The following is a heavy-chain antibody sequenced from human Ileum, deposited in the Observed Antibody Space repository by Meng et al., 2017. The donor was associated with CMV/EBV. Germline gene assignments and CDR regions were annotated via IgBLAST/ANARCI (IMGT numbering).Heavy chain of an antibody. D-gene: IGHD3-3*01. CDR1: VGSYW. V-gene: IGHV3-7*01. CDR3: ARFFRYYDFWSGQRDWFDP. Sequence: VGSYWMSWVRQAPGKGLEWVANIKQDGSEKYYVDSVKGRFTISRDNAKNSLYLQMNSLRAEDTAVYYCARFFRYYDFWSGQRDWFDPWGQGTLVTVSS. J-gene: IGHJ5*02. CDR2: IKQDGSEK.